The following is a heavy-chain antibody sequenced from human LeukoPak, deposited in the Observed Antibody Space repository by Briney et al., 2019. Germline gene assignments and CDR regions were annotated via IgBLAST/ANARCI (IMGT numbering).Heavy chain of an antibody. V-gene: IGHV3-74*01. CDR3: AKGGEVSSWYKRLKLYFDS. Sequence: TGGSLRLSCAASGFTLSNFWMHWVRQAPGKGLMWVSRIKSDGSSTSYADSVKGRFTISRDNTKNTMFLQMNSLRAEDTAVYYCAKGGEVSSWYKRLKLYFDSWGRGTLVTVSS. CDR1: GFTLSNFW. CDR2: IKSDGSST. D-gene: IGHD6-13*01. J-gene: IGHJ4*02.